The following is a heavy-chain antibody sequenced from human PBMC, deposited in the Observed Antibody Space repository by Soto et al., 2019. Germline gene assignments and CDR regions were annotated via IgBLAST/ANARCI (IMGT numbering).Heavy chain of an antibody. CDR2: IYWDDDK. Sequence: QITLKESGPTLVKPTQTLTLTCSFSGFSLSTSGMAVGWIRQPPGKALEWLALIYWDDDKRYSPSLKSMHTITRDTSNNQVSLTMTNMDPMDTTTYYCAHKVQYYFDYCGQGTLVIVSS. V-gene: IGHV2-5*02. J-gene: IGHJ4*02. CDR3: AHKVQYYFDY. CDR1: GFSLSTSGMA.